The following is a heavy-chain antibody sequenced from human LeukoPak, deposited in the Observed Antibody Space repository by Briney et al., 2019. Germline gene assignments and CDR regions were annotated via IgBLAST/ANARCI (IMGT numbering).Heavy chain of an antibody. J-gene: IGHJ4*02. CDR1: GYTFNSYD. CDR2: MNPNSGNT. V-gene: IGHV1-8*03. Sequence: ASVKVSCKASGYTFNSYDINWVRQATGQGLEWMGWMNPNSGNTGYAQKFQGRVTIIKNSPISTVYLELSGLRSEDTAVYYCARAIHYYYDSSGYPNCFDYWGQGTLVTVSS. D-gene: IGHD3-22*01. CDR3: ARAIHYYYDSSGYPNCFDY.